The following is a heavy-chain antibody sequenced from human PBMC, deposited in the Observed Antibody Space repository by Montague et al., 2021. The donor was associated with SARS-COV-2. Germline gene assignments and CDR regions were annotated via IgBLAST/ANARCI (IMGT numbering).Heavy chain of an antibody. Sequence: SETLSLTCAVSGGSISTSNWWTWVRQPPGKGLEWIGEINHYGSTNYNPXXKSRVTMSVDTSKNQFSLKLSSVTAADTAVYYCARGLPVTTLFYYFGMDVWGQGTTVTVSS. D-gene: IGHD4-11*01. J-gene: IGHJ6*02. V-gene: IGHV4-4*02. CDR3: ARGLPVTTLFYYFGMDV. CDR1: GGSISTSNW. CDR2: INHYGST.